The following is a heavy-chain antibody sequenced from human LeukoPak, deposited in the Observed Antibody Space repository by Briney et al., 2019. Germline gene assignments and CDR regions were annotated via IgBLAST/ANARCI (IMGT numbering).Heavy chain of an antibody. CDR1: GFSFSSYA. J-gene: IGHJ4*02. CDR2: ISGIVGST. CDR3: ARGSKKHIVVVTAIPPFDY. Sequence: GGSLRLSCAASGFSFSSYAMSWVRHAPGAGLGWVSAISGIVGSTYYADSVKGRFTISRDNSKNTLYLQMNSLRAEDTAVYYCARGSKKHIVVVTAIPPFDYWGQGTLVTVSS. V-gene: IGHV3-23*01. D-gene: IGHD2-21*02.